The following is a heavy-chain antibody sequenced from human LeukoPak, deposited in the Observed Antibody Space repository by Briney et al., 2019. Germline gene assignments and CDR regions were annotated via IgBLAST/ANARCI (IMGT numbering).Heavy chain of an antibody. CDR1: GFTFSSYG. Sequence: GGSLRLSCAASGFTFSSYGIHWVRQAPGKGLEWVAFIRYDGSNKYYADSVKGRFTISRDNSKNTLYLQMNSLRSDDTAVYYCAREAAAGTWWFDPWGQGTLVTVSS. D-gene: IGHD6-13*01. CDR2: IRYDGSNK. V-gene: IGHV3-30*02. CDR3: AREAAAGTWWFDP. J-gene: IGHJ5*02.